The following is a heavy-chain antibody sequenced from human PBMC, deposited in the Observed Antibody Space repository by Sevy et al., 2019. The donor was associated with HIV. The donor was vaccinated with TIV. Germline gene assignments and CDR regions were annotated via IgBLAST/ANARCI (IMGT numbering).Heavy chain of an antibody. V-gene: IGHV3-48*01. CDR3: AGAGGDCYSKNECWFVS. D-gene: IGHD2-21*01. CDR2: ISSSSGTI. Sequence: GGSLRLSCAASGFTFSAYSMNWVRQAPGKGLEWVSYISSSSGTIYYADSVKGQFTISRDNAKSSLYQQMNGLRAEDTAVYDSAGAGGDCYSKNECWFVSWGQGTLVTVSS. CDR1: GFTFSAYS. J-gene: IGHJ5*01.